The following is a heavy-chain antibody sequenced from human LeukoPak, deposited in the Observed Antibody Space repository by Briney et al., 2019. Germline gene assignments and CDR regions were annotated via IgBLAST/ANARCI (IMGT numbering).Heavy chain of an antibody. V-gene: IGHV4-34*01. CDR3: ARGRARLFRTHDY. CDR1: GGSFSGYY. D-gene: IGHD3-22*01. Sequence: KTSETLSLTCAVYGGSFSGYYWSWIRQPPGKGLEWIGEINHSGSTNYNPSLKSRVTISVDTSKTQFSLKLSSVTAADTAVYYCARGRARLFRTHDYWGQGTLVTVSS. CDR2: INHSGST. J-gene: IGHJ4*02.